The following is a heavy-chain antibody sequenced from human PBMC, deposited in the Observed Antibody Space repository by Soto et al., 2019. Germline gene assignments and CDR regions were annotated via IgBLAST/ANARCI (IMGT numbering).Heavy chain of an antibody. D-gene: IGHD4-17*01. V-gene: IGHV1-69*06. CDR1: GGTFSSYP. Sequence: QVQLVQSGAEVKRPGSSVKVSCKASGGTFSSYPISWVRQAPGQGLEWMGGTNGNLVTGNYAQKFRGRLTITTDISTTTASMELSSLTSEDTAVYYCARRDSHGYFRYFDNWGQGTLVTVSS. J-gene: IGHJ4*02. CDR2: TNGNLVTG. CDR3: ARRDSHGYFRYFDN.